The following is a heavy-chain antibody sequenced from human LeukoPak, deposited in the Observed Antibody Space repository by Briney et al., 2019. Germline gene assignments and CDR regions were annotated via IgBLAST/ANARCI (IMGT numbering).Heavy chain of an antibody. CDR1: GFTFSSYS. CDR3: ARDRMIVVVSNWFDP. V-gene: IGHV3-21*01. CDR2: ISSSSSYI. D-gene: IGHD3-22*01. J-gene: IGHJ5*02. Sequence: GGSLRLSCAASGFTFSSYSMNWVRQAPGKGLEWVSSISSSSSYIYYADSVKGRFTISRDNAKNSLYLQMNSLRAEDTAVYYCARDRMIVVVSNWFDPWGQGTLVTVSS.